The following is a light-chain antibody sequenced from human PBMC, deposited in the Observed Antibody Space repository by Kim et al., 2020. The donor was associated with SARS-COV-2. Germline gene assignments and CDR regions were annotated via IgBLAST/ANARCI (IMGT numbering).Light chain of an antibody. V-gene: IGKV3-20*01. CDR1: QSVSSSY. CDR2: GAS. CDR3: QQYGSSPPYS. Sequence: YPGERATLPCRASQSVSSSYLAWYQQKPGQAPRLLIYGASSRATGIPDRFSGSGSGTDFTLTISRLEPEDFAVYYCQQYGSSPPYSFGQGTKLEI. J-gene: IGKJ2*03.